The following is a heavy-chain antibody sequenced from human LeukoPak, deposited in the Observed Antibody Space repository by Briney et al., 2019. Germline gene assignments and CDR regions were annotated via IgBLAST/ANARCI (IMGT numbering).Heavy chain of an antibody. J-gene: IGHJ3*02. CDR2: IVVGSGNT. V-gene: IGHV1-58*02. CDR1: GFTFTSST. Sequence: SVKVSCKASGFTFTSSTMQWVRQARGQRLEWIGWIVVGSGNTNYAQKFQERVTITRDMSTSTAYMELSSLRSEDTAFYSYAAAERHCTSSSCYVAAFDIWGLGTMVTVSS. D-gene: IGHD2-2*01. CDR3: AAAERHCTSSSCYVAAFDI.